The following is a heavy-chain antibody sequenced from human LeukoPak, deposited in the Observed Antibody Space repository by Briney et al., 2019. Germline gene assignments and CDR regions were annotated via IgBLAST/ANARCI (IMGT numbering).Heavy chain of an antibody. CDR3: ARLVNCSSTSCAGYFDY. D-gene: IGHD2-2*01. V-gene: IGHV4-34*01. Sequence: PSETLSLTCAVYGGSFSGYYWSWIRQPPGKGLEWIGEINHSGSTNYNPSLKSRVTISVDTSKNQFSLKLSSVTAADTAVYYCARLVNCSSTSCAGYFDYWGQGTLVTVSS. CDR2: INHSGST. CDR1: GGSFSGYY. J-gene: IGHJ4*02.